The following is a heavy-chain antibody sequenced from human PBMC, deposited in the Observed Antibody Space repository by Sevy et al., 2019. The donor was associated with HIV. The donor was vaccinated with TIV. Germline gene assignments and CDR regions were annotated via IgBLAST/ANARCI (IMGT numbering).Heavy chain of an antibody. CDR2: IGHDGNKY. Sequence: WGSLRLSCAASGFTLSSVGIHWVRLTPGTGLEWLAFIGHDGNKYFYGASVKGRITTSRDNSKNTVSLQMNSLRVEDTAIYYCAKDYCIGNDCFLGWFDPRGQGTVVTVSS. V-gene: IGHV3-30*02. CDR3: AKDYCIGNDCFLGWFDP. CDR1: GFTLSSVG. J-gene: IGHJ5*02. D-gene: IGHD2-15*01.